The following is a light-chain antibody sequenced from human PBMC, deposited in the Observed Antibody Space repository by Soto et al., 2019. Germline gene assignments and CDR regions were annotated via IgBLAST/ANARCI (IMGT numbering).Light chain of an antibody. CDR3: QQYNSYPFT. CDR1: QSISSW. V-gene: IGKV1-5*03. CDR2: KAS. Sequence: DIQMTQSPSTLSASVGDRVTITCRASQSISSWWAWYQQKPGKAPKILVYKASSLESGVPSRFSGSGSGTEFTLTISSLQPDDFATYYCQQYNSYPFTFGPGTKVDIK. J-gene: IGKJ3*01.